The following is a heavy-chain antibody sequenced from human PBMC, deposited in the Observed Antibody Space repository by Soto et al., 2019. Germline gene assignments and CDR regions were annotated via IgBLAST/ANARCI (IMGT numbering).Heavy chain of an antibody. J-gene: IGHJ4*02. CDR2: IRSKGDNYAT. CDR3: TERGKYDNRVFDY. CDR1: GFTFSGSA. Sequence: EVQLVESGGGLVQPGGSLKLSCAASGFTFSGSAMHWVRQASGKGLEWVGRIRSKGDNYATSYAASVKGRFMISRDDSKNTAYLQMDSLKTEDTAVYYCTERGKYDNRVFDYWSQGTLVTVSS. V-gene: IGHV3-73*01. D-gene: IGHD3-22*01.